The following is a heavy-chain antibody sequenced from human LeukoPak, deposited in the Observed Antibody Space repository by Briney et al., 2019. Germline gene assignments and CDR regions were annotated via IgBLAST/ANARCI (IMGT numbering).Heavy chain of an antibody. V-gene: IGHV4-39*01. Sequence: SETLSLTCTVFGGSVSSVSYYWGWIRQPPGKGLEWIGNIYYSGSTYYNPSLQSRVTISVDTSKNQFSLKLNSVTAADTAVFYCARRNGNNALDYWGQGTLVTVSS. CDR1: GGSVSSVSYY. CDR2: IYYSGST. CDR3: ARRNGNNALDY. D-gene: IGHD5-24*01. J-gene: IGHJ4*02.